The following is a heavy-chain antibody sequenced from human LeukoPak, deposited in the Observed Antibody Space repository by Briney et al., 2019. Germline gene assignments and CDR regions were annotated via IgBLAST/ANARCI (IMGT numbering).Heavy chain of an antibody. CDR1: GGTFSSYA. CDR3: ARDGWSLGP. Sequence: WASVKVSCKASGGTFSSYAISWVRQAPGQGLEWMGGIIPIFGTANYAQKFQDRVTLTADTSTSTVYMELRSLRSVDTAVYYCARDGWSLGPWGQGTLVTVSS. D-gene: IGHD2-8*01. CDR2: IIPIFGTA. V-gene: IGHV1-69*06. J-gene: IGHJ5*02.